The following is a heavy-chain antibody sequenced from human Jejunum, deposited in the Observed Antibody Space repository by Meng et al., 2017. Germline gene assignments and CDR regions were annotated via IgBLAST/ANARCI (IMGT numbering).Heavy chain of an antibody. CDR2: FINRGRT. V-gene: IGHV4-34*12. CDR3: ARGSYGDSTDP. J-gene: IGHJ5*02. Sequence: WWWMIPPPRRGLVWMCLFINRGRTNYNPPFKSRVTISLDTSNNQFSLNHECVTAADTAVYYCARGSYGDSTDPWGQGILVTVSS. D-gene: IGHD4-17*01.